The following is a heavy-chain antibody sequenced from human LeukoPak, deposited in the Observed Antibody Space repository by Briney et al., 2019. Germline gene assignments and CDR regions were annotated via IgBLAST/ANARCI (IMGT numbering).Heavy chain of an antibody. Sequence: SETLSLTCTVSGASVSSGSYYWSRIRQPPGKGLEWIGYIYYSVSGSTNYNPSLKSRVTISGDTSKNHFSLKLNSVTAADTAVYYCARGLYGTLRAGFDYWGQGTLVTVSS. CDR3: ARGLYGTLRAGFDY. V-gene: IGHV4-61*03. CDR1: GASVSSGSYY. CDR2: IYYSVSGST. D-gene: IGHD3-16*01. J-gene: IGHJ4*02.